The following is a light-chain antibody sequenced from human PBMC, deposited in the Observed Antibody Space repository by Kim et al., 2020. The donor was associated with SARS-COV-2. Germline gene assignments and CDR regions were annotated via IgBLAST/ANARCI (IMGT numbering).Light chain of an antibody. CDR3: QQYNNWPRA. CDR2: GAS. Sequence: EIVMTQSPATLSVSPGERATLSCRAGQSVSSNLAWYQQKPGQAPRLLIYGASTRATGIPARFSGSGSGTEFTLTISSLQSEDFAVYYCQQYNNWPRAFGQGTKLEI. CDR1: QSVSSN. J-gene: IGKJ2*01. V-gene: IGKV3-15*01.